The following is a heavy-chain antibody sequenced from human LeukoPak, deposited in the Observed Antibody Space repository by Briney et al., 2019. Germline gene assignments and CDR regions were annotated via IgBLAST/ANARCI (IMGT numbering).Heavy chain of an antibody. D-gene: IGHD3-10*01. V-gene: IGHV3-23*01. J-gene: IGHJ4*02. CDR3: ARHSGDLWGFDY. Sequence: GGSLRLSCAVSGFTFSSFAMTWVRQAPGKGLEWVSSISSRHLTTYYTDSVKGRFTISRDNSKNTLYLQMNSLRAEDTAVYYCARHSGDLWGFDYWGQGTLVTVSS. CDR2: ISSRHLTT. CDR1: GFTFSSFA.